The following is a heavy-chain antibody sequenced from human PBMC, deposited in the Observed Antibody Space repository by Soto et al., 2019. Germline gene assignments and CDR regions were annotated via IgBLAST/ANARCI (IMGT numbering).Heavy chain of an antibody. CDR2: INHSGST. CDR1: GGSFSGYY. V-gene: IGHV4-34*01. D-gene: IGHD3-3*01. Sequence: PSETLSLTCAVYGGSFSGYYWSRIRQPPGKGLEWIGEINHSGSTNYNPSLKSRVTISVDTSKNQFSLKLSSVTAADTAVYYCARGPRITIFGVVTNFDYWGQGTLVTVSS. J-gene: IGHJ4*02. CDR3: ARGPRITIFGVVTNFDY.